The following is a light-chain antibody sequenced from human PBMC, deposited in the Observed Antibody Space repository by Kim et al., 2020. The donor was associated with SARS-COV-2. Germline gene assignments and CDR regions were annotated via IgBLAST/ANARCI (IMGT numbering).Light chain of an antibody. CDR1: QSVSSSY. Sequence: EIVLTQSPGTLSLSPGERATLSCRASQSVSSSYLAWYQQKPGQAPRLLIYGASSRATGIPDRFSGSGSGTDFTLTISRLEPEDFAVYYCHQRASWPLPFGGGTKVDIK. CDR2: GAS. J-gene: IGKJ4*01. CDR3: HQRASWPLP. V-gene: IGKV3-20*01.